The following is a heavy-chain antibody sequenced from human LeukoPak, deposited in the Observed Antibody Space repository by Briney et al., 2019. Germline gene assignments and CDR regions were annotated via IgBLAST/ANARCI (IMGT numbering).Heavy chain of an antibody. CDR3: ARARSYYTHTPFDY. J-gene: IGHJ4*02. Sequence: ASVKVSCKASGGTFSSYAISWVRQAPGQGLEWMGGIIPIFGTANYAQKFQGRVTIIADESTSTAYMELSSLRSEDTAVYYCARARSYYTHTPFDYWGQGTLVTVSS. D-gene: IGHD1-26*01. CDR2: IIPIFGTA. CDR1: GGTFSSYA. V-gene: IGHV1-69*13.